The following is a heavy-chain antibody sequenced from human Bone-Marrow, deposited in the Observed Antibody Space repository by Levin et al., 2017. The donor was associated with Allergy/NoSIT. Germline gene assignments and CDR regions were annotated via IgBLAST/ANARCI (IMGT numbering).Heavy chain of an antibody. Sequence: GESLKISCAASGFTFSGYAMSWVRQAPGKGLEWVSGISGSGFSTYYADSVKGRFTISRDNSKNTLYLQMNSLRAEDTAVYYCAKTILNDFWSGYYFDFWGQGTLVTVSS. CDR3: AKTILNDFWSGYYFDF. D-gene: IGHD3-3*01. V-gene: IGHV3-23*01. J-gene: IGHJ4*02. CDR2: ISGSGFST. CDR1: GFTFSGYA.